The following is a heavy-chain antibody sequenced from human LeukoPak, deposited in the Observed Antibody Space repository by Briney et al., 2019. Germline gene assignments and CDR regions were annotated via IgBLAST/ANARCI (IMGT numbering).Heavy chain of an antibody. CDR3: ARGGHRRYYYTSGSAFDP. V-gene: IGHV4-59*01. D-gene: IGHD3-10*01. CDR1: GGSFSSYY. CDR2: INYSGST. J-gene: IGHJ5*02. Sequence: SETLTLTCTVSGGSFSSYYWSWIRQPPGKGLEWIGYINYSGSTNYNPSLNSRVTISVDTSKIQFSLKLSSVTAADTAVYYCARGGHRRYYYTSGSAFDPWGQGTLVTVSS.